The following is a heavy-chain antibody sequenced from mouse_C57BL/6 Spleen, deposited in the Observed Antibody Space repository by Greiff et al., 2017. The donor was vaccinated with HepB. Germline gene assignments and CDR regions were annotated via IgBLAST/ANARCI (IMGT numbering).Heavy chain of an antibody. D-gene: IGHD2-4*01. J-gene: IGHJ3*01. CDR1: GFTFSSYA. V-gene: IGHV5-9-1*02. CDR2: ISSGGDYI. CDR3: TRGEDYDAWFAY. Sequence: ESGEGLVKPGGSLKLSCAASGFTFSSYAMSWVRQTPEKRLEWVAYISSGGDYIYYADTVKGRFTISRDNARNTLYLQMSSLKSEDTAMYYCTRGEDYDAWFAYWGQGTLVTVSA.